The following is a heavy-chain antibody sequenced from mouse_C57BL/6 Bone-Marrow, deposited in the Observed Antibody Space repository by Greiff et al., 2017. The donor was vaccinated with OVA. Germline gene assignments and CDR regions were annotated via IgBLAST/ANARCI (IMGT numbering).Heavy chain of an antibody. CDR1: GYTFTSYW. J-gene: IGHJ3*01. D-gene: IGHD1-1*01. CDR3: ARSSFITTVVAPFAY. Sequence: QVQLQQPGAELVKPGASVKLSCKASGYTFTSYWMHWVKQRPGQGLEWIAMIHPNSGSTNYNEKFKSKATLTVDKSSSTAYMQLSSLTSEDSAVYYCARSSFITTVVAPFAYWGRGTLVTVSA. V-gene: IGHV1-64*01. CDR2: IHPNSGST.